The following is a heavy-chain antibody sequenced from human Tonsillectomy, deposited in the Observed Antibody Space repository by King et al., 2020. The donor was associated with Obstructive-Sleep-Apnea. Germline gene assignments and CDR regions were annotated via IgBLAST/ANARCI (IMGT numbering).Heavy chain of an antibody. V-gene: IGHV3-9*01. CDR1: GFTFDDYA. D-gene: IGHD1-26*01. CDR2: ISWNIGSI. Sequence: VQLVESGGGLVQPGRSLRLSCAASGFTFDDYAMHWVRQAPGKGLEWVSGISWNIGSIGYADSVKGRFTIPRDNAKNSLYLQMNSLRAEDTALYYCAKDLDDFFVSGSYAGTAFQHWGQGTLVTVSS. CDR3: AKDLDDFFVSGSYAGTAFQH. J-gene: IGHJ1*01.